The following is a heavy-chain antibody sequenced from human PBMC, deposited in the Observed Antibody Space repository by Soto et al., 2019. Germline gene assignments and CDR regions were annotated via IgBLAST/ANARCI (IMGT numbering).Heavy chain of an antibody. J-gene: IGHJ4*02. CDR3: ARGRRDYYDSGDWVPLAY. D-gene: IGHD3-22*01. Sequence: QVQLVQSGAEVKKPGASVKVSCKASGYTFTNYDINWVRQATGQGLEWMGWMNPDSGDTRYAQEFQGRVTMTRDTYISTAYMELSSLRSEDTAVYYCARGRRDYYDSGDWVPLAYWGQGTLVIVSS. CDR2: MNPDSGDT. CDR1: GYTFTNYD. V-gene: IGHV1-8*01.